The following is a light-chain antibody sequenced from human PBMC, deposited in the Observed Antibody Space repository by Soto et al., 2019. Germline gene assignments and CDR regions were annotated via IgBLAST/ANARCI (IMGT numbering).Light chain of an antibody. J-gene: IGKJ5*01. CDR1: QSVSSY. Sequence: IVLTQSPATLSLSPGERATLSCRASQSVSSYLAWYQQKPGQAPRLLIYDASNRATGIPARFSGSGSGTDFTLTISSLEPEDFAVYFCQQRSIWPPINFGQGTRLEIK. CDR3: QQRSIWPPIN. V-gene: IGKV3-11*01. CDR2: DAS.